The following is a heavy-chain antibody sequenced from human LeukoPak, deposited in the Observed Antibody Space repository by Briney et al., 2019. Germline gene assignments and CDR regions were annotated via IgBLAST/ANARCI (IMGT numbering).Heavy chain of an antibody. CDR3: TRGLRLGYCSGGSCYYWFDP. CDR1: GGSFSGYY. J-gene: IGHJ5*02. Sequence: SETLSLTCAVYGGSFSGYYWSWIRQPPGKGLEWIGEINHSGSTNYNPSLQSRVTISADTSKNQFSLNLRSVIAADTAVYYCTRGLRLGYCSGGSCYYWFDPWGQGTRVTVSS. V-gene: IGHV4-34*01. CDR2: INHSGST. D-gene: IGHD2-15*01.